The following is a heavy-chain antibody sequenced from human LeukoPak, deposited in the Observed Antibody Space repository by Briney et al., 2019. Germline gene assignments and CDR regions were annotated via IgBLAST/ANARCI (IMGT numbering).Heavy chain of an antibody. CDR1: GYTFINYA. Sequence: VASVKVSCKASGYTFINYAIHWVRQAPGQRLEWMGWINDYNGDTEYSQKLQGRVTITKDTSASTAYMDLSTLRSEDTAVYYCARGSSSDWPLEYWGRGILVTVSS. CDR2: INDYNGDT. J-gene: IGHJ4*02. V-gene: IGHV1-3*01. CDR3: ARGSSSDWPLEY. D-gene: IGHD6-19*01.